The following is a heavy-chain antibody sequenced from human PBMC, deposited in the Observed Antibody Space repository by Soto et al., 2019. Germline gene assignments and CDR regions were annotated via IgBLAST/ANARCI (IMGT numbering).Heavy chain of an antibody. V-gene: IGHV1-18*01. D-gene: IGHD3-22*01. Sequence: ASVKVSCKASGYTFTSYDFSWVRQAPGQGLEWMGWISTYNGNTHYAQNLQGRVTMTTDTSTSTAYMELRSLRSDDTAVYYCARDRLPYDSSGYYNYWGQGTLVTVSS. J-gene: IGHJ4*02. CDR3: ARDRLPYDSSGYYNY. CDR1: GYTFTSYD. CDR2: ISTYNGNT.